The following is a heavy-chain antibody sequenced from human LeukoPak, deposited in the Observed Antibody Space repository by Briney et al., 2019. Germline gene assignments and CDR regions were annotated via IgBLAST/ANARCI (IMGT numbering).Heavy chain of an antibody. V-gene: IGHV1-58*01. Sequence: SVKVSCEASGFTFTSSAVQWVRQARGQRLEWIGWIVVGSGNTNYAQKFQERVTITRDMSTSTAYMELSSLRSEDTAVYYCAAAGPTGYSTALGYWGQGTLVTVSS. CDR1: GFTFTSSA. J-gene: IGHJ4*02. CDR3: AAAGPTGYSTALGY. CDR2: IVVGSGNT. D-gene: IGHD4-11*01.